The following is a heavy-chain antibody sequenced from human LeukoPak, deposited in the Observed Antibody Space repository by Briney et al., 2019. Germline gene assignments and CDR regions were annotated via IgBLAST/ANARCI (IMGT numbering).Heavy chain of an antibody. V-gene: IGHV3-30*18. J-gene: IGHJ4*02. CDR2: ISYDGNNK. D-gene: IGHD3-10*01. CDR1: GFTFSSYG. Sequence: GGSLRLSCAASGFTFSSYGMHWVRQAPGKGLEWVAVISYDGNNKYYADSVKGRFTISRDNSKNTLYLQMNSLRAEDTAVYYCAKLAKYFYGSETYYFFEHWGQGTPVTASS. CDR3: AKLAKYFYGSETYYFFEH.